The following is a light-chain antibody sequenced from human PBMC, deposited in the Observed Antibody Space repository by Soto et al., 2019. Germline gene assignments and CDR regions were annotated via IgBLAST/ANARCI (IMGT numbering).Light chain of an antibody. CDR2: GAS. Sequence: EIVLTQSPGTLSLSTGERATLSCRASQSVSSSNLAWYQQKPGQPPRLLIYGASSRATGIPDRFSGSGSGTDFALTISRLEPEDFVVYYCQQYGSSPTFGQGTKVDIK. CDR1: QSVSSSN. J-gene: IGKJ1*01. V-gene: IGKV3-20*01. CDR3: QQYGSSPT.